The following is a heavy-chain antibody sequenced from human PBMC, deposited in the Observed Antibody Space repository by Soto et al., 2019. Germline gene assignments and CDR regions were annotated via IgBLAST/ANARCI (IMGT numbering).Heavy chain of an antibody. Sequence: GSLRLSCAASGFTFSSYAMHWVRQAPGKGLEWVAVISYDGSNKYYADSVKGRFTISRDNSKNTLYLQMNSLRAEDTAVYYCARISLPGYDFWSGPFDYWGQGTLVTVSS. CDR1: GFTFSSYA. CDR2: ISYDGSNK. V-gene: IGHV3-30-3*01. D-gene: IGHD3-3*01. CDR3: ARISLPGYDFWSGPFDY. J-gene: IGHJ4*02.